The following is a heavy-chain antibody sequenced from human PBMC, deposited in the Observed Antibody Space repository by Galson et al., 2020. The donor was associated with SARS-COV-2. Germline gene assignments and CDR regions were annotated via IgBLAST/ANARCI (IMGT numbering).Heavy chain of an antibody. J-gene: IGHJ4*02. CDR2: IYYSAST. V-gene: IGHV4-30-4*01. CDR3: ARAQAVGATLFDY. Sequence: TLSLTCTVSGGSISSDDFYWSWIRQSPGKGLEYIGYIYYSASTDYNPSLKSRVTMSVDTSKNQFSLKLSSVTAADTAVYYCARAQAVGATLFDYWGQGTLVTVSS. D-gene: IGHD1-26*01. CDR1: GGSISSDDFY.